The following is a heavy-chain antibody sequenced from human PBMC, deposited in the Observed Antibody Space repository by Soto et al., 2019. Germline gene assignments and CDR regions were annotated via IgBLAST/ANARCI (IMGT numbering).Heavy chain of an antibody. V-gene: IGHV3-33*01. CDR1: GFTFSSYG. Sequence: GGSLRLSCAASGFTFSSYGMHWVRQAPGKGLEWVAVIWYDGSNKYYADSVKGRFTISRDNSKNTLYLQMNSLRAEDTAVYYCARGGSGVVANFDYWGQGTLVTVSS. D-gene: IGHD2-15*01. CDR2: IWYDGSNK. CDR3: ARGGSGVVANFDY. J-gene: IGHJ4*02.